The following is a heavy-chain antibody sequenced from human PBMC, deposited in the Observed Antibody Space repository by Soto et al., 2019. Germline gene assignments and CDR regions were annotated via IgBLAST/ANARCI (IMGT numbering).Heavy chain of an antibody. CDR2: ISGSGGST. V-gene: IGHV3-23*01. Sequence: GGSLRLSCAASGFTFSSYAMSWVRQAPGKGLEWVSAISGSGGSTYYADSVKGRFTISRDNSKNTLYLQMNSLRAEDTAVYYCAKDHSWTYGDYATDYFDYWGQGTLVTVSS. D-gene: IGHD4-17*01. CDR3: AKDHSWTYGDYATDYFDY. CDR1: GFTFSSYA. J-gene: IGHJ4*02.